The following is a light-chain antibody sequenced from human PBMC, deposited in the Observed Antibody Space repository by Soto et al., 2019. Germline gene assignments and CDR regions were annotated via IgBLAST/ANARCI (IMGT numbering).Light chain of an antibody. CDR1: QSVTSSY. CDR2: GAS. V-gene: IGKV3-20*01. Sequence: EIVLTQSPGTLSLSPGERATLSCRASQSVTSSYLAWYQQKSGQAPRLLIYGASSRATGIPDRFSGSGSGTDFTLTISRLEPDDFAVYYCQQYGSSPTWTFGQGTKVEIK. J-gene: IGKJ1*01. CDR3: QQYGSSPTWT.